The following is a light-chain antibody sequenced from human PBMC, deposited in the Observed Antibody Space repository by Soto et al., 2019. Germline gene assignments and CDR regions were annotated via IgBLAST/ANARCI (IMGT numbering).Light chain of an antibody. CDR1: TSDVGGYNS. Sequence: QSALTQPASVSGSPGQSITISCTGTTSDVGGYNSVSWYQQHPGKAPELMIYDVSNRPSGISYRFSGSKSGNTASLTISGLQAADEADYYCSSRTSTSTRVFGTGTKVTV. V-gene: IGLV2-14*01. J-gene: IGLJ1*01. CDR2: DVS. CDR3: SSRTSTSTRV.